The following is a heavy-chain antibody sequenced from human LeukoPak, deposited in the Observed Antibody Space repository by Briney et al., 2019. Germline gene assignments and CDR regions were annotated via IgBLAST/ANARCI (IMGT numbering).Heavy chain of an antibody. Sequence: PGGSLRLSCAASGFTFSSYGMFWVRQAPGKGLQWVSTITTSGATYYADSVEGRVTISRDNSRNTLFLQMSSLRAEDTAVYYCAKLITAATDFDYWGQGTLVTVSS. J-gene: IGHJ4*02. D-gene: IGHD6-25*01. CDR1: GFTFSSYG. CDR3: AKLITAATDFDY. CDR2: ITTSGAT. V-gene: IGHV3-23*01.